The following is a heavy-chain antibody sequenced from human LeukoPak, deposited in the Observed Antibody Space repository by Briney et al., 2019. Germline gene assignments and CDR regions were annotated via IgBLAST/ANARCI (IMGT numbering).Heavy chain of an antibody. J-gene: IGHJ4*02. Sequence: PGGSLRLSCAASEFTFSSYSMNWVRQAPGKGLEWVSYITNSGNSKSYADSVKGRFTISRDNTKNSLYLQMNGLRAEDTAVYYCAKDQSDTAMVTGTLDYWGQGTLVTVSS. CDR3: AKDQSDTAMVTGTLDY. CDR2: ITNSGNSK. D-gene: IGHD5-18*01. CDR1: EFTFSSYS. V-gene: IGHV3-48*01.